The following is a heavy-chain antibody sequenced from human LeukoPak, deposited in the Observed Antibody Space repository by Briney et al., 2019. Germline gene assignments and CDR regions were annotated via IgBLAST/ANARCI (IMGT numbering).Heavy chain of an antibody. V-gene: IGHV4-31*03. CDR2: IYYSGST. CDR1: GGSISSGGYY. D-gene: IGHD3-3*01. Sequence: PSETLSLTCTVSGGSISSGGYYWSWIRQHPGRGLEWIGYIYYSGSTYYNPSLKSRVTIPVDTSKNQFSLKLSSVTAADTAVYYCARGLTYDFWSGYYGLYYFDYWGQGTLVTVSS. J-gene: IGHJ4*02. CDR3: ARGLTYDFWSGYYGLYYFDY.